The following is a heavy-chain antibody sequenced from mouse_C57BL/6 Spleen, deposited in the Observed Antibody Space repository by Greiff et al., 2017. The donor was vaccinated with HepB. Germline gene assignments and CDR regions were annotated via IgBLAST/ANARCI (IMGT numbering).Heavy chain of an antibody. D-gene: IGHD2-3*01. CDR2: IYPGSGST. Sequence: QVQLQQPGAELVKPGASVKMSCKASGYTFTSYWITWVKQRPGQGLEWIGDIYPGSGSTNYNEKFKSKATLTVDTSSSTAYMQLSSLTSEDSAVDYCARYDGYSWYFDVWGTGTTVTVSA. V-gene: IGHV1-55*01. CDR3: ARYDGYSWYFDV. CDR1: GYTFTSYW. J-gene: IGHJ1*03.